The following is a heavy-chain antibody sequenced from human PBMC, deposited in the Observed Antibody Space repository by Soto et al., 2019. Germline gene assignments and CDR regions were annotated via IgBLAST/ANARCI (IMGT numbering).Heavy chain of an antibody. J-gene: IGHJ6*02. CDR2: IHHSGSA. D-gene: IGHD2-21*02. CDR1: GDSIGSYY. CDR3: ARDLWGYCGTDCYPLDV. V-gene: IGHV4-59*01. Sequence: SETLSLTCSVSGDSIGSYYWSWIRQPPGKGLEWIGYIHHSGSANYNPSLKSRVNLSVDTSKNQFSLKLTSVTAADTAVYYCARDLWGYCGTDCYPLDVWGQGTTVTVSS.